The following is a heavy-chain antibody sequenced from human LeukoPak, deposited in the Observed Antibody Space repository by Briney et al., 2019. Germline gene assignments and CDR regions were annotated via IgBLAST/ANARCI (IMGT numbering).Heavy chain of an antibody. CDR1: GFTVGNNY. V-gene: IGHV3-66*01. J-gene: IGHJ4*02. CDR3: ARDPPAVTTNTHA. Sequence: GGSLRLSCAASGFTVGNNYMNWVRKAPGKGLEWVSLIYSGGTTYYADSVKGRFTISRDSSKNTLYLQMNSLRVEDTAVYYCARDPPAVTTNTHAGGQGTLVTVSS. D-gene: IGHD3-3*01. CDR2: IYSGGTT.